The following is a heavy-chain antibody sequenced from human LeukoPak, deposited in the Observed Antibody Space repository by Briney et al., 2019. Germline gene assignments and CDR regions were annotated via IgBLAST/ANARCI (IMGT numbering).Heavy chain of an antibody. CDR3: AFGGLGYCSSTSCPKGAFDI. V-gene: IGHV1-8*01. D-gene: IGHD2-2*01. CDR1: GYTLTSYD. Sequence: GASVKVSCKASGYTLTSYDINWVRQATGQGLEWMGWMNPNSGNTGYAQKFQGRVTMTRNTSISTAYMELSSLRSEDTAVYYCAFGGLGYCSSTSCPKGAFDIWGQGTMVTVSS. J-gene: IGHJ3*02. CDR2: MNPNSGNT.